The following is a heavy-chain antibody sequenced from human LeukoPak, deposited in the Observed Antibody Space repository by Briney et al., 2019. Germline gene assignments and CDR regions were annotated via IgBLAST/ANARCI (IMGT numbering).Heavy chain of an antibody. CDR1: GXXXXXYY. CDR2: IYYSGST. V-gene: IGHV4-59*08. Sequence: SETLSLTCTXSGXXXXXYYWXXXXXPPGXGLEYIGYIYYSGSTNYXPSLKSRVTMSLDTSKNQFSLNLSSVTAADTAVYFCGRHFPTITVAAEGYWGQGTLVTVSS. CDR3: GRHFPTITVAAEGY. J-gene: IGHJ4*02. D-gene: IGHD6-19*01.